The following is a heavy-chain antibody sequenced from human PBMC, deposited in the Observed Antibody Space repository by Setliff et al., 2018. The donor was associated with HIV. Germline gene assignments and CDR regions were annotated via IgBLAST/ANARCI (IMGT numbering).Heavy chain of an antibody. Sequence: ASVKVSCKVSGYTLTELSMHWVRQAPGKGLEWMGGFDPEDGPDDGQTIYARKFPGPVAMTEDTSTDTAYMVLARLTSEDTAVYFCATVGPTGAYFHDWGQGTLVTVSS. CDR2: FDPEDGPDDGQT. CDR3: ATVGPTGAYFHD. J-gene: IGHJ4*02. D-gene: IGHD1-26*01. V-gene: IGHV1-24*01. CDR1: GYTLTELS.